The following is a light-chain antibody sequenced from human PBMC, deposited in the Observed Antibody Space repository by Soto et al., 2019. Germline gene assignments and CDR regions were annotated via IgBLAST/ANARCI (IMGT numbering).Light chain of an antibody. Sequence: QSVLTQPPSASGTPGQRVTISCTGSTSNIGTGYDVHWYQQFPGTAPRLLISSHNNRPSGVPDRFFGSKSGTSASLTIIGLQAEDEADYYCQSYDISLSGSGVFGGGTQLTVL. V-gene: IGLV1-40*01. CDR2: SHN. J-gene: IGLJ3*02. CDR1: TSNIGTGYD. CDR3: QSYDISLSGSGV.